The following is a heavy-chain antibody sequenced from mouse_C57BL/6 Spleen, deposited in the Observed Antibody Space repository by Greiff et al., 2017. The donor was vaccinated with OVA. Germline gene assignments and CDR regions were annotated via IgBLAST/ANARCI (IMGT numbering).Heavy chain of an antibody. J-gene: IGHJ2*01. D-gene: IGHD2-4*01. CDR1: GYTFTDYY. V-gene: IGHV1-26*01. CDR2: INPNNGGT. Sequence: VQLQQSGPELVKPGASVKISCKASGYTFTDYYMNWVKQSHGKSLEWIGDINPNNGGTSYNQKFKGKATLTVDKSSSTAYMELRSLTSEDSAVYYCARGDDYGGYYFDYWGQGTTLTVSS. CDR3: ARGDDYGGYYFDY.